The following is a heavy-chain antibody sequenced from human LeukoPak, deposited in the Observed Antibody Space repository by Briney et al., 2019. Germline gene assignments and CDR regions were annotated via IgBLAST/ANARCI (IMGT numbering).Heavy chain of an antibody. V-gene: IGHV3-23*01. J-gene: IGHJ4*02. CDR2: ISGSGGST. Sequence: GGSLRLSCAASGFTFSSYAMSWVRQAPGKGLEWVSAISGSGGSTYYEDSVKGRFTISRDNSKNTLYLQMNSLRAEDTAVYYCAKVLGITMIVFRYWGQGTLVTVSS. CDR3: AKVLGITMIVFRY. CDR1: GFTFSSYA. D-gene: IGHD3-22*01.